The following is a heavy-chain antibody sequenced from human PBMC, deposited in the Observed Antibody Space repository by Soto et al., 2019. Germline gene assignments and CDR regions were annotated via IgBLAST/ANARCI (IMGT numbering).Heavy chain of an antibody. J-gene: IGHJ4*02. D-gene: IGHD2-15*01. CDR3: VRDDSYSSRY. CDR1: GYNFISYY. CDR2: IDPYSGST. V-gene: IGHV1-46*01. Sequence: GASVKVSCEASGYNFISYYLHWVRQAPGQGLQWMGLIDPYSGSTNYAHEFQGRVTMTRDTSTKTVYMGLRSLRAEDTATYYCVRDDSYSSRYWGQGTLVTVSS.